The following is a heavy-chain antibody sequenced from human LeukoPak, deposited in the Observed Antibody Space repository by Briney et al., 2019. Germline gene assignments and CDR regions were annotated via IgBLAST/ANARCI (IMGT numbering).Heavy chain of an antibody. D-gene: IGHD1-26*01. CDR2: ISGSSSDI. V-gene: IGHV3-21*01. J-gene: IGHJ4*02. CDR3: AGESGSYLPPDY. CDR1: GFTFSTYS. Sequence: GSLRLSCAAYGFTFSTYSMNWVRQAPGKGLEWVSSISGSSSDIYYADSVRGRFTTSRDNAKNSLYLQMNSLRAEDTAVYYRAGESGSYLPPDYWGQGTLVTVSS.